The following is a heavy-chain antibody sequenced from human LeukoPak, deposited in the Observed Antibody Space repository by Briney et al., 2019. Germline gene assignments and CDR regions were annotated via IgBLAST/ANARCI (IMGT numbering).Heavy chain of an antibody. V-gene: IGHV3-48*02. CDR2: ISSSSSTI. CDR1: GFTFSSYS. J-gene: IGHJ3*02. D-gene: IGHD3-22*01. CDR3: ARGAVVVISGNAFDI. Sequence: GGSLRLSCAASGFTFSSYSMNWVRQAPGKGLEWVSYISSSSSTIYYADSVKGRFTISRDNAKNSLYLQMNSLRDEDTAVYYCARGAVVVISGNAFDIWGQGTMVTVSS.